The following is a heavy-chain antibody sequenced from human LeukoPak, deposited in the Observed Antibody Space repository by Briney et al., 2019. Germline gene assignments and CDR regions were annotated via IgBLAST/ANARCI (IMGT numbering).Heavy chain of an antibody. J-gene: IGHJ4*02. CDR3: ARGGIVGSAFDY. Sequence: GESLKISCQGSGYSFSSYWIGWVRQLPGKGLEWMGIIYPGDSDTRYSPSFQGQVTISADNFISTAYLQWSSLKASNTAMYYCARGGIVGSAFDYWGQGTLVTVSS. D-gene: IGHD1-26*01. CDR1: GYSFSSYW. CDR2: IYPGDSDT. V-gene: IGHV5-51*01.